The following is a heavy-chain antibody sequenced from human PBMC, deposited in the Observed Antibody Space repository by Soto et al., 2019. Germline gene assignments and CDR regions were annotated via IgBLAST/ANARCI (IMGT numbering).Heavy chain of an antibody. CDR2: IYYSGST. Sequence: PETLSLTCAVSGDSISSSGFYWGWIRQPPGKGLEWIGSIYYSGSTYYNPSLKSRVTISVDTSKSQFSLKMRSVTAADTAVYYCARRQQWLAGYFDYWGQGTLVTVSS. V-gene: IGHV4-39*01. CDR1: GDSISSSGFY. CDR3: ARRQQWLAGYFDY. J-gene: IGHJ4*02. D-gene: IGHD6-19*01.